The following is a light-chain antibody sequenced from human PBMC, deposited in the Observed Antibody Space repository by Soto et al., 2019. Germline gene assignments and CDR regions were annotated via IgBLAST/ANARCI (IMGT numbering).Light chain of an antibody. CDR2: AAS. V-gene: IGKV1-9*01. CDR3: QHFSSYPLP. Sequence: DIQLTQSPSFLSASVGDRVTITCRASQGISSYLAWYQQRPGKAPKLLNYAASTLQSGVPSSFSGSGSGTEFTLAFSSLQPEDFATYYCQHFSSYPLPFGQGTRWRL. J-gene: IGKJ5*01. CDR1: QGISSY.